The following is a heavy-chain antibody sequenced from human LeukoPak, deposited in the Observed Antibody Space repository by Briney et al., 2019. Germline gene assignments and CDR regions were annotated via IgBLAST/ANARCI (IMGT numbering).Heavy chain of an antibody. J-gene: IGHJ4*02. Sequence: SETLSLTCTVSGGSISSDYYWSWIRQPPGKGLEYIGYIHYSGNTYYNPSLKSRLDISLDMSKNQLSLKLRSVTAADTAVYYCARVDSYYDASGYYYFIGSWGQGALVTVSS. D-gene: IGHD3-22*01. V-gene: IGHV4-30-4*01. CDR2: IHYSGNT. CDR3: ARVDSYYDASGYYYFIGS. CDR1: GGSISSDYY.